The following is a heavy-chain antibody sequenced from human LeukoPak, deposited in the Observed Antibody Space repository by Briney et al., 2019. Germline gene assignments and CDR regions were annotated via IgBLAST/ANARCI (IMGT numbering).Heavy chain of an antibody. CDR3: ALRIAVPGGFDS. CDR2: INPDGSVT. D-gene: IGHD6-19*01. V-gene: IGHV3-74*01. J-gene: IGHJ4*02. Sequence: GGSLRLSCAASGFTFSSYWMHWVRQAPGKGPVWFSHINPDGSVTDYADSVKGRFTISRDNAKNTLYLQMNSLRAEDTAVYYCALRIAVPGGFDSWGQGTLVTASS. CDR1: GFTFSSYW.